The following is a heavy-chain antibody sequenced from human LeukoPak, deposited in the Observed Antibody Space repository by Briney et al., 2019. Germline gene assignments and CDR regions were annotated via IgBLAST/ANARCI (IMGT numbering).Heavy chain of an antibody. J-gene: IGHJ4*02. CDR1: GGSISSGGYH. D-gene: IGHD5-18*01. V-gene: IGHV4-30-4*01. CDR2: IYYSGST. Sequence: SETLSLTCTVSGGSISSGGYHWSWIRQPPGKGLEWIGYIYYSGSTYYNPSLKSRVTISVDTSKNQFFPNLRSATAADTAVYYCARGDTSMLTGIDYWGQGTLVTVSS. CDR3: ARGDTSMLTGIDY.